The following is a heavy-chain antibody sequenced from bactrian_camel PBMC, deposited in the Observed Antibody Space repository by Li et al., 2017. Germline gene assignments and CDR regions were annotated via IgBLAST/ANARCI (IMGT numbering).Heavy chain of an antibody. J-gene: IGHJ4*01. CDR1: EFPFSSNY. V-gene: IGHV3S13*01. Sequence: VQLVESGGGLVQPGGSLRLACATSEFPFSSNYMSWVRQAHGKGLEWVSMISSDGENVMYSDSSKSRFTVSRDNANNLMYLQMNSLKTEDTAMYYCTSPSESGWSDFIYWGQGTQVTVS. CDR3: TSPSESGWSDFIY. D-gene: IGHD2*01. CDR2: ISSDGENV.